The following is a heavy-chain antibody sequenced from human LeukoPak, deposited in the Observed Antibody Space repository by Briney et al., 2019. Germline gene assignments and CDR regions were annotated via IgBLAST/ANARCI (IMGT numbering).Heavy chain of an antibody. CDR3: ASMPVAGIGVDY. Sequence: SETLSLTCTVSGGSISSSSYYWGWIRQPPGKGLEWIGYIYYSGGTNYNPSLKSRVTISVDTSKNQFSLKLSSVTAADTAVYYCASMPVAGIGVDYWGQGTLVTVSS. D-gene: IGHD6-19*01. CDR2: IYYSGGT. CDR1: GGSISSSSYY. V-gene: IGHV4-61*05. J-gene: IGHJ4*02.